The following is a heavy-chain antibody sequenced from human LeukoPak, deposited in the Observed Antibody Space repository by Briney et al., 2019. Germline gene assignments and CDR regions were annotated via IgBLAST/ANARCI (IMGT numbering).Heavy chain of an antibody. Sequence: SETLSLTCAVYGGSLSGHYWSWIRQPPGKGLEWIGEINHSGSTNYNPSLKSRVTISVDTSKNQFSLKLSSVTAADTAVYYCAREEQLVFDYWGQGTLVTISS. D-gene: IGHD6-6*01. CDR1: GGSLSGHY. CDR2: INHSGST. V-gene: IGHV4-34*01. J-gene: IGHJ4*02. CDR3: AREEQLVFDY.